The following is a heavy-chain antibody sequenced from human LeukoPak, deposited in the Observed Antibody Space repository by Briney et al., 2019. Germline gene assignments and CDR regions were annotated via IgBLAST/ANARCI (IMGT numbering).Heavy chain of an antibody. D-gene: IGHD3-10*01. CDR3: ARDRPKSYHSGTYYNPEYYFDY. J-gene: IGHJ4*02. CDR2: INPSGGST. CDR1: GYTFTSYY. Sequence: ASVKVSCKASGYTFTSYYMHWVRQAPGQGLEWMGIINPSGGSTSYAQKFQGRVTMTRDTSTSTVYMELSSLRSEDTAVYYCARDRPKSYHSGTYYNPEYYFDYWGQGTLVTVSS. V-gene: IGHV1-46*01.